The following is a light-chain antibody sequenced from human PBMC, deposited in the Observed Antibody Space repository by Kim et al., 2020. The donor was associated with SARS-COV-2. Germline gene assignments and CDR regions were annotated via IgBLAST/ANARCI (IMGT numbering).Light chain of an antibody. Sequence: TRNCPLGSSDSNFKGDWYQERPGKGPRFVMRVGTGGIVGSKGDGIPDRFSVLGSGLNRYLTIKNIQEEDESDYHCGADHGSGSGYVFGTGTKVTVL. V-gene: IGLV9-49*01. CDR1: SSDSNFK. CDR3: GADHGSGSGYV. J-gene: IGLJ1*01. CDR2: VGTGGIVG.